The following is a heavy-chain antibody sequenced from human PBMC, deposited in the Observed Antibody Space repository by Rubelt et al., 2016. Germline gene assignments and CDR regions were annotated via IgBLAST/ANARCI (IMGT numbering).Heavy chain of an antibody. J-gene: IGHJ4*02. D-gene: IGHD6-6*01. CDR3: ARGVRIAARPNYFDY. Sequence: QVQLQESGPGLVKPSETLSLTCTVSGGSISSYYWSWIRQPPGKGLEWIGYIYYSGSTNYNPSLKSRVTISIDQSKNQFSLKLSSGTAADTAVDYCARGVRIAARPNYFDYWGQGTLVTVSS. CDR1: GGSISSYY. CDR2: IYYSGST. V-gene: IGHV4-59*01.